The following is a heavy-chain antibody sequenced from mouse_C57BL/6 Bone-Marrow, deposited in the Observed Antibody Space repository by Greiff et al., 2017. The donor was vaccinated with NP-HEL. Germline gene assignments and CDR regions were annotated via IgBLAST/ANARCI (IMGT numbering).Heavy chain of an antibody. CDR1: GYTFTSYG. CDR2: IYPRSGNT. Sequence: VQLQQSGAELARPGASVKLSCKASGYTFTSYGISWVKQRTGQGLEWIGEIYPRSGNTYYNEKFKGKATLTADKSSSTAYMELRSLTSEDSAVYFCAREAFDYGNLYYFDYWGQGTTLTVSS. V-gene: IGHV1-81*01. CDR3: AREAFDYGNLYYFDY. D-gene: IGHD2-1*01. J-gene: IGHJ2*01.